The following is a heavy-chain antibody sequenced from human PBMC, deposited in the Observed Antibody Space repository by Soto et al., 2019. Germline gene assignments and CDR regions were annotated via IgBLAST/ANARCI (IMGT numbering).Heavy chain of an antibody. J-gene: IGHJ5*02. CDR3: ARFQYYYDSSGYYNWFDP. CDR1: GGSISSYY. D-gene: IGHD3-22*01. V-gene: IGHV4-59*01. CDR2: IYYSGST. Sequence: SETLSLTCTVSGGSISSYYWSWIRQPPGKGLEWIGYIYYSGSTNYNPSLKSRVTISVDTSKNQFSLKLSSVTAADTAVYYCARFQYYYDSSGYYNWFDPWGQGTLVTVSS.